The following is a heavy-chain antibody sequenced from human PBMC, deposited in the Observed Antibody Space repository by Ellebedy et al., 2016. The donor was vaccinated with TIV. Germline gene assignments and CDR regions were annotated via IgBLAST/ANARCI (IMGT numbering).Heavy chain of an antibody. CDR1: GFTFSAFA. CDR2: MHGSGRGI. Sequence: GESLKISCEASGFTFSAFAMGWVRQTPGKGLEWVSGMHGSGRGISYSDSVKGRFTISRDNSKNTLYLHMNSLRVEDTATYYCAKDQVAGDGRWVFDMWGQGTKVTVSS. J-gene: IGHJ3*02. D-gene: IGHD5-24*01. CDR3: AKDQVAGDGRWVFDM. V-gene: IGHV3-23*01.